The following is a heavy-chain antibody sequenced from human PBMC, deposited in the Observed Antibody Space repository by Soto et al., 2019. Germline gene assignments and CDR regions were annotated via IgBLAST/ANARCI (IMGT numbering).Heavy chain of an antibody. Sequence: SLRLSCAASGFPFSTYAIHWVRQAPGKGLEWVAVISYDGRNKYHADSVKGRFTISRDNSKNTLYLQMNSLRVEDTAIYYCAREEPQSAFDSWGQGTLVTVSS. CDR3: AREEPQSAFDS. CDR1: GFPFSTYA. D-gene: IGHD1-1*01. CDR2: ISYDGRNK. J-gene: IGHJ4*02. V-gene: IGHV3-30*04.